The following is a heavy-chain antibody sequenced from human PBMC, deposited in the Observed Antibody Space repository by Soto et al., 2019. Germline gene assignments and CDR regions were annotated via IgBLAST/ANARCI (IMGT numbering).Heavy chain of an antibody. V-gene: IGHV4-59*08. CDR1: GGSISSSY. J-gene: IGHJ2*01. Sequence: PSETLSLTCIVSGGSISSSYWTWIRQPPGEGLEWIGYIYCSGSTNYNPSLKSRVSISVDTSKNQFSLKLTSVTAADTAVYYCARGRVRGYWYFDFWGRGTLVTVSS. CDR3: ARGRVRGYWYFDF. CDR2: IYCSGST.